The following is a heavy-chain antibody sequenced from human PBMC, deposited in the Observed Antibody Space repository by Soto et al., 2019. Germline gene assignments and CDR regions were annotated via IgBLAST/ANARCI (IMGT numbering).Heavy chain of an antibody. CDR2: INAGNGNT. CDR1: VYSFTGYA. D-gene: IGHD6-19*01. J-gene: IGHJ4*02. V-gene: IGHV1-3*01. CDR3: AREVSSGWKRFDY. Sequence: XSVKVSCKASVYSFTGYAMHWVRQAPGQSLEWMGWINAGNGNTKYSQKFQGRVTITRDTSASTAYMELSSLRSEDTAVYYCAREVSSGWKRFDYSGQGTLVTVSS.